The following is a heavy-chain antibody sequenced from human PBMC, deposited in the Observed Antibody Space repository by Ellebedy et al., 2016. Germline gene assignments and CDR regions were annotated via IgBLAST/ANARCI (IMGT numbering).Heavy chain of an antibody. J-gene: IGHJ4*02. V-gene: IGHV1-69*04. Sequence: SVKVSXXASGGTFSSYAISWVRQAPGQGLEWMGRIIPILGIANYAQKFQGRVTITADKFTSTAYMELSSLRSEDTAVYYCARSLYDFWSGTFDYWGQGTLVTVSS. CDR1: GGTFSSYA. CDR3: ARSLYDFWSGTFDY. CDR2: IIPILGIA. D-gene: IGHD3-3*01.